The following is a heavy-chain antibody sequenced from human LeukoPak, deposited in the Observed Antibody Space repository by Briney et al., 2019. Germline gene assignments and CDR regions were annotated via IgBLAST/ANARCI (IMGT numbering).Heavy chain of an antibody. D-gene: IGHD3-16*01. CDR3: ARVGEGAFDI. CDR2: IYYTGNT. Sequence: SETLSLTCSVSGGSISSYYWSWIRQPPGKTQEWIGYIYYTGNTNYNPSLKSRVTISVDTSKNLFSLKLSSVTAADTAVYYCARVGEGAFDIWGQRTMVTVSS. CDR1: GGSISSYY. V-gene: IGHV4-59*01. J-gene: IGHJ3*02.